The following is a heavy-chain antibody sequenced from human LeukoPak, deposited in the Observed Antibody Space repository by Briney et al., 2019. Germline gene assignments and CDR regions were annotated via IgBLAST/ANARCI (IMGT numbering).Heavy chain of an antibody. CDR2: ISSSSSTI. CDR1: GFTFSSYS. J-gene: IGHJ6*03. V-gene: IGHV3-48*01. D-gene: IGHD6-13*01. CDR3: ARSMAAAANYYYYYMDV. Sequence: GGSLRLSCAASGFTFSSYSMNWVRQAPGKGLEWVSYISSSSSTIYYAGSVKGRFTISRDNAKNSLYLQMNSLRAEDTAVYYCARSMAAAANYYYYYMDVWGKGTTVTVSS.